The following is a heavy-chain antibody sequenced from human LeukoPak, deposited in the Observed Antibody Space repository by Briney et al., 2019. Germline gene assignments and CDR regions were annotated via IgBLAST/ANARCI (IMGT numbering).Heavy chain of an antibody. CDR3: ARGKVATIRKNWFDP. CDR1: GGSFSGYY. D-gene: IGHD5-12*01. CDR2: INHSGST. V-gene: IGHV4-34*01. J-gene: IGHJ5*02. Sequence: SETLSLTCAVYGGSFSGYYWSWIRQPPGKGLEWIGEINHSGSTNYNPSIKSRVTISVDTSKNQFSLKLSSVTAADTAVYYCARGKVATIRKNWFDPWGQGTLVTVSS.